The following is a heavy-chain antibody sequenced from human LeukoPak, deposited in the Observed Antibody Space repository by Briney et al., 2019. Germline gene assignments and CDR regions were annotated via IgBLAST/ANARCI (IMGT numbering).Heavy chain of an antibody. Sequence: PGGSLRLSCTTSGFTFNIYWMSWVRQAPGKGLEWVANIKQDGSEKYYVDSVKGRFTISRDNAKNSLYLQMNSLRADDTAVYYCARSNYYTVDVWGQGTAVTVSS. CDR3: ARSNYYTVDV. CDR2: IKQDGSEK. J-gene: IGHJ6*02. V-gene: IGHV3-7*03. CDR1: GFTFNIYW.